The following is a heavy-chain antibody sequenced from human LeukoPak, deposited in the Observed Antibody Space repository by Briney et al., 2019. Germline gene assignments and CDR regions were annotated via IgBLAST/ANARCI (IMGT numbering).Heavy chain of an antibody. D-gene: IGHD3-10*01. J-gene: IGHJ4*02. CDR1: GGSFSGYY. CDR3: ARVDNGSALFDY. CDR2: INHSGST. Sequence: SETLSLTCAVYGGSFSGYYWSWIRQPPGKGLEWIGEINHSGSTNYNPSLKSRVTISVDTSKNQFSLKLSSVTAADTAVYYCARVDNGSALFDYWGQGTLVTVSS. V-gene: IGHV4-34*01.